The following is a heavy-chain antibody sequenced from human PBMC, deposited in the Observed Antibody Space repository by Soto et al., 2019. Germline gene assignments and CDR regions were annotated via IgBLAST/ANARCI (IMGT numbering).Heavy chain of an antibody. J-gene: IGHJ5*02. D-gene: IGHD6-13*01. CDR3: ARHPERIAQIGWFDP. CDR2: ISSSSSTI. CDR1: GFTFSSYG. Sequence: GGSLRLSCAASGFTFSSYGMNWVRQAPGKGLEWVSYISSSSSTIYYADSVKGRFTISRDNAKNSLYLQMNSLRAEDTAVYYCARHPERIAQIGWFDPWGQGTLLTVSS. V-gene: IGHV3-48*01.